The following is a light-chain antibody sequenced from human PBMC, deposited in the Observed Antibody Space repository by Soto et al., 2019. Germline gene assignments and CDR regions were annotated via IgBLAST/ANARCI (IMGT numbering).Light chain of an antibody. CDR2: RAS. J-gene: IGKJ4*01. Sequence: EIVLTQSPGTLSLSPGERATLSCRASQSVGRDFLAWYQHKPGQAPRLLIHRASSRATGIPDRFSGSGSWTEFILTISRLEPEDFALYYCQQYASSPLTFGGGTKVEIK. V-gene: IGKV3-20*01. CDR1: QSVGRDF. CDR3: QQYASSPLT.